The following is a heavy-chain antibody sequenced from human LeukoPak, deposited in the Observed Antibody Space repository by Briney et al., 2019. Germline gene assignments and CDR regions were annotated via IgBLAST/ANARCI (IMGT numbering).Heavy chain of an antibody. Sequence: PPETLSLTCAVYGGSFSGYYWSWIRQPPGKGLEWIGEINHSGSTNYNPSLKSRVTISVDTSKNQFSLKLSSVPAADTAVYYCARSGSNYDILTGLAFDIWGQGTMVTVSS. CDR3: ARSGSNYDILTGLAFDI. CDR1: GGSFSGYY. V-gene: IGHV4-34*01. J-gene: IGHJ3*02. D-gene: IGHD3-9*01. CDR2: INHSGST.